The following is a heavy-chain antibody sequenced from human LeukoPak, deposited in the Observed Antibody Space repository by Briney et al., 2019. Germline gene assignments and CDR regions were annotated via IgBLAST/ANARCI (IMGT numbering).Heavy chain of an antibody. J-gene: IGHJ6*03. Sequence: ASVKVSCKASGGTFSSYAISWVRQAPGQGLEWMGGIIPIFGTANYAQKFQGRVTITTDRSTSTAYMELSSLRSEDTAVYYCARGPLNNYCSSTSCDTFYYYMDVWGKGTTVTVSS. CDR3: ARGPLNNYCSSTSCDTFYYYMDV. CDR2: IIPIFGTA. D-gene: IGHD2-2*02. V-gene: IGHV1-69*05. CDR1: GGTFSSYA.